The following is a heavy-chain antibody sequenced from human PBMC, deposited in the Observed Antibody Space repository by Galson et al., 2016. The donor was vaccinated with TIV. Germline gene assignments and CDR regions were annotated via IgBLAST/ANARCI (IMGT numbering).Heavy chain of an antibody. CDR2: IIPLFGTT. Sequence: SVKVSCKASGGTFSTYVINWVRQAPGRGLEWMGGIIPLFGTTNYAQKFQGRVTISADESTSTAYMELSSLRSEDTAVFYCATDRNTALDTYHYYYGMDVWGPGTTVTVSS. J-gene: IGHJ6*02. V-gene: IGHV1-69*13. CDR1: GGTFSTYV. D-gene: IGHD5-18*01. CDR3: ATDRNTALDTYHYYYGMDV.